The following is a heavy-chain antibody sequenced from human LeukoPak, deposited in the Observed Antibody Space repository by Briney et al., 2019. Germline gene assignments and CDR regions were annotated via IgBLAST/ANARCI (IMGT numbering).Heavy chain of an antibody. V-gene: IGHV5-51*01. J-gene: IGHJ4*02. CDR1: GYSFTSYW. CDR2: IYPGDSDT. CDR3: ARQEQLVGFDY. Sequence: GESLKISCTASGYSFTSYWIGWVRQLPGKGLEWMGIIYPGDSDTRYSPSFQGQVTISADKSISTAYLQWSSLKASDTAMYYCARQEQLVGFDYWGQGTLVTVSS. D-gene: IGHD6-6*01.